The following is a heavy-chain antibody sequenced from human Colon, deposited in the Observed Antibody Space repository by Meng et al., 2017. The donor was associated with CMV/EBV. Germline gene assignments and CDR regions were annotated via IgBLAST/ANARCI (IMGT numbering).Heavy chain of an antibody. V-gene: IGHV6-1*01. J-gene: IGHJ4*02. Sequence: SQTLSLTCAISGDSVSRDTVGWNWIRKSPSRGLGWLGRTYYRSRWLVDYAPSVRSRIRIDADTSKNEVSLRLESVTPEDTAVYYCARRHFTGWYYLDSWGQGTLVTVSS. CDR1: GDSVSRDTVG. CDR3: ARRHFTGWYYLDS. D-gene: IGHD3-9*01. CDR2: TYYRSRWLV.